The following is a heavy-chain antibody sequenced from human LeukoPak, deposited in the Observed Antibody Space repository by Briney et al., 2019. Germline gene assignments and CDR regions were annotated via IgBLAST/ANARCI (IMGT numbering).Heavy chain of an antibody. Sequence: GGTLRLSCAASGFTFSSYGMHWVRQAPGKGLEWVAFIRYDGSNKYYADSVKGRFTISRDNSKNTLYLQMNSLRAEDTAVYYCAKDWLAHFDYWGQGTLVTVSS. CDR3: AKDWLAHFDY. CDR1: GFTFSSYG. V-gene: IGHV3-30*02. CDR2: IRYDGSNK. D-gene: IGHD6-19*01. J-gene: IGHJ4*02.